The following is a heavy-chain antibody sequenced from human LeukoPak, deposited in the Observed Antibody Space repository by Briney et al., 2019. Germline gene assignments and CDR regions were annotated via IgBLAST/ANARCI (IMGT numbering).Heavy chain of an antibody. CDR1: GFSMSVYW. CDR3: ARDWGAYYHFFDY. V-gene: IGHV3-7*01. J-gene: IGHJ4*02. Sequence: GGSLRLSCEASGFSMSVYWMSWVRQAPGKGLEWGGNVKQDGSERNYVDSVKGRFTISRDSAKKSLYLQMNSLRAEDTAVYYCARDWGAYYHFFDYWGQGTLVTVSS. D-gene: IGHD3-22*01. CDR2: VKQDGSER.